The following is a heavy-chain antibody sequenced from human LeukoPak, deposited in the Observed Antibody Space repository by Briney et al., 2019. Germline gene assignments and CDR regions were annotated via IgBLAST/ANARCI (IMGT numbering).Heavy chain of an antibody. CDR3: ARGPWDYYYHGMDV. V-gene: IGHV4-59*01. Sequence: SETLSLTCTVSGGSISSYYWSWIRQPPGKGLEWIGYIYYSGSTNYNPSLKSRVTISVDTSKNQFSLKLSSVTAADTAVYYCARGPWDYYYHGMDVWGQGTTVTVSS. J-gene: IGHJ6*02. CDR2: IYYSGST. CDR1: GGSISSYY. D-gene: IGHD1-26*01.